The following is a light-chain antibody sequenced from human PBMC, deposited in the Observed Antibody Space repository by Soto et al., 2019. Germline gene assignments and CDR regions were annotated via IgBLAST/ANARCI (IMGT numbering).Light chain of an antibody. CDR1: QSVGRDY. J-gene: IGKJ5*01. Sequence: EIVLTQSPGTLSLSPGERATLSCRASQSVGRDYLAWFQQIPGQPPRLLICDASSRATGIPDRFSGSGSGTDFTLTISRLAPEDFAVYYCQQYAASPITFGQGTRLEMK. CDR2: DAS. CDR3: QQYAASPIT. V-gene: IGKV3-20*01.